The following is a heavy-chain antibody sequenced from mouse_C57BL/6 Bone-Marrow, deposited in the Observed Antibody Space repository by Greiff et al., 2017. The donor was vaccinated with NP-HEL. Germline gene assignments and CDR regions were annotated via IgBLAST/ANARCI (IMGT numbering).Heavy chain of an antibody. CDR3: ARCRLTYYFDC. V-gene: IGHV7-3*01. CDR2: IRNKTTGYPT. J-gene: IGHJ2*01. CDR1: GFTFTDYY. Sequence: EVKLMESGGGLVQPGGSLGLSCAASGFTFTDYYIRWVRQPPGPALDWLGFIRNKTTGYPTGYSSSVKARLTISRDNSQSILYLQMNALRAEDSDTYYCARCRLTYYFDCWGQGTTLTVSS.